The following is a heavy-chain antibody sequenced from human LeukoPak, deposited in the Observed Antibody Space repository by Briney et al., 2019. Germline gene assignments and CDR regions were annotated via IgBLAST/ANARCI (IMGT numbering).Heavy chain of an antibody. CDR3: ATGYDFWSGYNFDY. Sequence: SVKVSCKASGGTFSSYAISWVRQAPEQGLKWMGGIIPIFGTANYAQKFQGRVTMTEDTSTDTAYMELSSLRSEDTAVYYCATGYDFWSGYNFDYWGQGTLVTVSS. D-gene: IGHD3-3*01. J-gene: IGHJ4*02. CDR2: IIPIFGTA. V-gene: IGHV1-69*06. CDR1: GGTFSSYA.